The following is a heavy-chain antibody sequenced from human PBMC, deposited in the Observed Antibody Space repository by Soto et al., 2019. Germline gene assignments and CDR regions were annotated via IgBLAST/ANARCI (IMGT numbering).Heavy chain of an antibody. CDR1: GFTFDDYA. J-gene: IGHJ6*02. V-gene: IGHV3-9*01. D-gene: IGHD2-15*01. CDR3: AKDLSRGGPDSYYYYYGMDV. CDR2: ISWNSGSI. Sequence: PGGSLRLSCAASGFTFDDYAMHWVRQAPGKGLEWVSGISWNSGSIGYAESVKGRFTISRDNAKNSLYLQMNSLRAEDTALYYFAKDLSRGGPDSYYYYYGMDVWGQGTTVTVSS.